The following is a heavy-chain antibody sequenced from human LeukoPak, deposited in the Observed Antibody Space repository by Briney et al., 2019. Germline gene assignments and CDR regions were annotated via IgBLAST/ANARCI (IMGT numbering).Heavy chain of an antibody. CDR1: AFTFISYG. CDR3: ASYGVAEMFDP. D-gene: IGHD4-17*01. Sequence: PGGSLRLSCSAAAFTFISYGMHWVRQAPGKGLEWVAFIRYDGSNKYYADSLKGRLTISRDNSKNTLCLQMNSVRAEDTAVYYCASYGVAEMFDPWGQGTLVTFSS. J-gene: IGHJ5*02. CDR2: IRYDGSNK. V-gene: IGHV3-30*02.